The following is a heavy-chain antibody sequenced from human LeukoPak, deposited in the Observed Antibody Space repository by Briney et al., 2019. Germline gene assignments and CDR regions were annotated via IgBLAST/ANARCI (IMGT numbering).Heavy chain of an antibody. J-gene: IGHJ5*02. V-gene: IGHV4-30-2*01. Sequence: SETLSLTCTVSGGSISSSTYSWSWIRQPPGKGLEWIGYIYHSGSTYYNPSLKSRVTISVDRSKNQFSLKLSSVTAADTAVYYCARGGSAAAGTEGNWFDPWGQGTLVTVSS. CDR3: ARGGSAAAGTEGNWFDP. D-gene: IGHD6-13*01. CDR1: GGSISSSTYS. CDR2: IYHSGST.